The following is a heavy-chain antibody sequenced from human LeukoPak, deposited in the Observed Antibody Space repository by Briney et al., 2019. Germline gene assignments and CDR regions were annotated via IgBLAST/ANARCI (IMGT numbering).Heavy chain of an antibody. Sequence: SETLSLTCTVSGGSISSYYWDWLRQPAGKGLEWIGRIYTSGRTYYNPSLKSRVSMSVDTSKSQFSLKLSSVTAADTAVYYCARGSTVTTSFDYWGQGTLVTVSS. J-gene: IGHJ4*02. CDR1: GGSISSYY. CDR3: ARGSTVTTSFDY. D-gene: IGHD4-11*01. V-gene: IGHV4-4*07. CDR2: IYTSGRT.